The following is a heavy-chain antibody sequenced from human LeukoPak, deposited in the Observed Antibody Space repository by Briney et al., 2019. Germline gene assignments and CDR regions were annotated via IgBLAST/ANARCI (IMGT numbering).Heavy chain of an antibody. J-gene: IGHJ4*02. V-gene: IGHV4-59*11. D-gene: IGHD3-22*01. Sequence: PSETLSLTCTVSGGSISRHYWSWIRQPPGKGLEWIGYIYYSGSTNYNPSLKSRVTTSVDTSKNQFSLKLSSVTAADTAVYYCARTRYYYDSSGYIDYWGQGTLVTVSS. CDR1: GGSISRHY. CDR2: IYYSGST. CDR3: ARTRYYYDSSGYIDY.